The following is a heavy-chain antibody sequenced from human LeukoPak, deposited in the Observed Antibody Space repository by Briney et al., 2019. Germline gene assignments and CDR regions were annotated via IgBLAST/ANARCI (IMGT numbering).Heavy chain of an antibody. Sequence: SETLSLTCTVSGGSISSYYWSWIRQPPGKGLEWIGYIYYSGSTNYNPSLKSRVTISVDTSKNQFSLKLSSVTAADTAVYYCARVDYYYDMDVWGQGTTVTVSS. CDR2: IYYSGST. J-gene: IGHJ6*02. V-gene: IGHV4-59*12. CDR3: ARVDYYYDMDV. CDR1: GGSISSYY.